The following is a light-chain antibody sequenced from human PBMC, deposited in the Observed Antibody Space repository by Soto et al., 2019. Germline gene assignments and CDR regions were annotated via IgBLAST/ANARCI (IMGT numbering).Light chain of an antibody. V-gene: IGKV2D-30*01. CDR2: KVY. CDR3: MQGTHWPLN. J-gene: IGKJ4*01. Sequence: DVVMTQSPLSLPVTLGQPASISCRSSQSLGYSDGNTYLNWCQQRPGQSPRRVIYKVYNWDSGVTDRFSGGGSVTAFTLKIRRVEAEDVRVYYCMQGTHWPLNFGGGSKVEIK. CDR1: QSLGYSDGNTY.